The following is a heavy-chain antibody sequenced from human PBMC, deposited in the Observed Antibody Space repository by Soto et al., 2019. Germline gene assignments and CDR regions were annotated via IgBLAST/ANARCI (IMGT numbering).Heavy chain of an antibody. CDR2: ISYDGSNK. CDR3: VNEQWLDYYFDY. V-gene: IGHV3-30-3*01. D-gene: IGHD6-19*01. Sequence: QVQLVESGGGVVQPGRSLRLSCAASGFTFSSYAMHWVRQAPGKGLEWVAVISYDGSNKYYADSVKGRFTISRDNSKNTLYLQMNSLRAEDTAVYYCVNEQWLDYYFDYWGQGTLVTVSS. J-gene: IGHJ4*02. CDR1: GFTFSSYA.